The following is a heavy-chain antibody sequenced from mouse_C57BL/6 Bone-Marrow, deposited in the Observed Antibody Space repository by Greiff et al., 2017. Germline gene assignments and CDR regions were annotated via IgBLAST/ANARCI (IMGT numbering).Heavy chain of an antibody. CDR3: VGSNYPWFAY. CDR1: GFSFNTYA. Sequence: EADGGLVQPKGSLKLSCAASGFSFNTYAMNWVRQAPGKGLEWVARIRSKSNNYATYYADSVKDRFTISRDDSESMLYLQMNNLKTEDTAMYYCVGSNYPWFAYWGQGTLVTVSA. J-gene: IGHJ3*01. V-gene: IGHV10-1*01. CDR2: IRSKSNNYAT. D-gene: IGHD2-5*01.